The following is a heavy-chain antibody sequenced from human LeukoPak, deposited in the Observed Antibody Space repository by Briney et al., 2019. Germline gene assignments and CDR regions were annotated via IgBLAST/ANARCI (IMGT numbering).Heavy chain of an antibody. J-gene: IGHJ6*02. CDR1: GFTFSSYA. Sequence: GGSLRLSCAASGFTFSSYAMHWVRQAPGKGLEWVAVISYDGSNKYYADSVKGRFTISRDNSKNTLYLQMNSLRAEDTAVYYCAKKACSSSSCYYYYYYGMDVWGQGTTVTVSS. CDR2: ISYDGSNK. V-gene: IGHV3-30-3*02. D-gene: IGHD2-2*01. CDR3: AKKACSSSSCYYYYYYGMDV.